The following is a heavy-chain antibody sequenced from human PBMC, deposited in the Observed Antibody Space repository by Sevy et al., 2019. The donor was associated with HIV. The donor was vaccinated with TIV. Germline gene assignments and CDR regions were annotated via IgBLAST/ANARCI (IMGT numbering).Heavy chain of an antibody. J-gene: IGHJ3*02. Sequence: GGSLRLSCAASGFTFSSYSMNWVRQAPGKGLEWVSSISSSSSYIYYADSVKGRFTISRDNAKNSLYLQMNSLRAEDTAVYYCASAIAVVAAFDIWGQGTMVTVSS. V-gene: IGHV3-21*01. CDR2: ISSSSSYI. CDR1: GFTFSSYS. D-gene: IGHD6-19*01. CDR3: ASAIAVVAAFDI.